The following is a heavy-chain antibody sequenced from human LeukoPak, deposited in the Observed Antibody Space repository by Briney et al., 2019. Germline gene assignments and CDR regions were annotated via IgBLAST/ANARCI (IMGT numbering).Heavy chain of an antibody. V-gene: IGHV3-7*03. CDR3: ARVPIVVVTAISASFDY. CDR2: IKQDGSEK. Sequence: GGSLRLSCAASGFTFSSYWMSWVRQAPGKGLEWVANIKQDGSEKYYLDSVKGRFTISRDNAKNSLYLQMNSLRVEDTAVYYCARVPIVVVTAISASFDYWGQGTLVTVSS. CDR1: GFTFSSYW. D-gene: IGHD2-21*02. J-gene: IGHJ4*02.